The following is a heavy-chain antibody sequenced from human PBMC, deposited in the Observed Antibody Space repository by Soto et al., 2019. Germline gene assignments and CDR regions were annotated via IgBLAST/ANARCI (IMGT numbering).Heavy chain of an antibody. CDR1: GGSIRSYY. J-gene: IGHJ6*03. V-gene: IGHV4-59*08. D-gene: IGHD3-16*01. CDR2: IYYSGST. Sequence: SETLSLTCTVSGGSIRSYYWSWIRQPPGKGLEWIGYIYYSGSTNYNPSLKSRVTISVETSKNQFSLKLSSVTAADTAVYYCARGLRLRYYYYMDVWGKGTTVTVSS. CDR3: ARGLRLRYYYYMDV.